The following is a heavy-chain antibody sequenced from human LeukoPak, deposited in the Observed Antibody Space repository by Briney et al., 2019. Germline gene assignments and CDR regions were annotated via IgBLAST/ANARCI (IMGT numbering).Heavy chain of an antibody. CDR2: ISYDGSNK. D-gene: IGHD3-3*01. Sequence: GGSLRLSCAASGFTFSSYAMHWVRQAPGKGLEWVAVISYDGSNKYYADSVKGRFTISRDNSKNTLYLQMNSLRAEDTAVYYCARDLPGVVPPYYYYGVDVWGQGTTVTVSS. J-gene: IGHJ6*02. CDR3: ARDLPGVVPPYYYYGVDV. CDR1: GFTFSSYA. V-gene: IGHV3-30-3*01.